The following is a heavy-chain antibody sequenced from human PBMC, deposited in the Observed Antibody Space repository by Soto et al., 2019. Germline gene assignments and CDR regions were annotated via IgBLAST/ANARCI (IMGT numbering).Heavy chain of an antibody. CDR2: IYYSGST. Sequence: SDTSTVVGGSIISYYWSRVRQPPGKGLEWIGYIYYSGSTDYNPSLKSRVTISVDTSKNQFSLKLSSVTAADTAVYYCARRYGRAFDIWGQGTMVTVSS. CDR1: GGSIISYY. CDR3: ARRYGRAFDI. V-gene: IGHV4-59*08. J-gene: IGHJ3*02. D-gene: IGHD4-17*01.